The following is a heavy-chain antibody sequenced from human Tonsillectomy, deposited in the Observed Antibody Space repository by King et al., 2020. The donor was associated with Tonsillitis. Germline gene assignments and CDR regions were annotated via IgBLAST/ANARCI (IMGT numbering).Heavy chain of an antibody. CDR1: GFTFSSYA. V-gene: IGHV3-23*04. CDR3: AGSGAPGY. D-gene: IGHD2-15*01. Sequence: VQLVESGGGLVQPGGSLRLSCAASGFTFSSYAMTWFRQAPGKGLEWVSAISGSGGSTYYADSVKGRFTISRDNSKNTLYLQMDSLRAEDTAVSYCAGSGAPGYWGQGTLVTVSS. CDR2: ISGSGGST. J-gene: IGHJ4*02.